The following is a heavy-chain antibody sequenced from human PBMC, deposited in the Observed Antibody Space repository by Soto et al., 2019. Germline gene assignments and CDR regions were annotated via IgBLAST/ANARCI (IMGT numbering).Heavy chain of an antibody. CDR3: ARPYTYYYDSSGYYFDY. D-gene: IGHD3-22*01. Sequence: GESLKISGKGSGYSFTSYWIGWVRQMPGKGLEWMGIIYPGDSDTRYSPSFQGQVTISADKSISTAYLQWSSLKASDTAMYYCARPYTYYYDSSGYYFDYWGQGTLVTVSS. CDR2: IYPGDSDT. J-gene: IGHJ4*02. V-gene: IGHV5-51*01. CDR1: GYSFTSYW.